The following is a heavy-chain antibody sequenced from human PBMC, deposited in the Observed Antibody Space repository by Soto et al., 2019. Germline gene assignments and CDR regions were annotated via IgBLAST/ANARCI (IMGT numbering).Heavy chain of an antibody. Sequence: LRLSCAASGFTFSSYRMHWVRQAPGQGLAWVAVISYDGSKKYYADSVKGRFPNSRDNSKNTLYLQMNCLRAEDTAVYYCAKDSLTTEYFDYWGQGTLVTVSS. CDR2: ISYDGSKK. J-gene: IGHJ4*02. CDR1: GFTFSSYR. CDR3: AKDSLTTEYFDY. V-gene: IGHV3-30*18. D-gene: IGHD4-17*01.